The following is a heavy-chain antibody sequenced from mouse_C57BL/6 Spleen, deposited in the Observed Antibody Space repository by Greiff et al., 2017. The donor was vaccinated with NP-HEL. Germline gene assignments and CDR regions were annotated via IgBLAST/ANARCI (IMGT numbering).Heavy chain of an antibody. CDR3: AREGGNSIDY. CDR2: IHPNSGST. J-gene: IGHJ2*01. V-gene: IGHV1-64*01. Sequence: QVQLKQPGAELVKPGASVKLSCKASGYTFTSYWMHWVKQRPGQGLEWIGMIHPNSGSTNYNEKFKSKATLTVDKSSSTAYMQLSSLTSEDSAVYYCAREGGNSIDYWGQGTTLTVSS. D-gene: IGHD2-1*01. CDR1: GYTFTSYW.